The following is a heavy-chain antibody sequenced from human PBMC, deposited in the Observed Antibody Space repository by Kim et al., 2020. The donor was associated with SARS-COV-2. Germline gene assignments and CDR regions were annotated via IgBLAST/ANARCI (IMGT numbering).Heavy chain of an antibody. CDR3: ARDLEPDTNPIFYFDY. D-gene: IGHD2-8*01. CDR1: GYTFTSYH. CDR2: INPEFGSS. Sequence: ASVKVSCKASGYTFTSYHLHWVRQAPGQGLEWMGIINPEFGSSNSAPRFQGRVTLTRDTSTNTVYMELSSLRSEDTAVYYCARDLEPDTNPIFYFDYWGRGTLVTVSS. J-gene: IGHJ4*02. V-gene: IGHV1-46*01.